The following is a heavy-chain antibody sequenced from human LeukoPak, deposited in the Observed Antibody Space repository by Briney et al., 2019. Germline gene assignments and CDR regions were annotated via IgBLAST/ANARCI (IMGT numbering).Heavy chain of an antibody. CDR1: GFTFSSHF. CDR3: AKRQGEYQLLLLPYYYYYMDV. CDR2: ISSSSGYI. Sequence: GGSLRLSCAASGFTFSSHFMNWVRPAPGKGLEWVSSISSSSGYIYYADSVRGRFTISRDNAKNTLYLRTNSLRAEDTAVYYCAKRQGEYQLLLLPYYYYYMDVWGKGTTVTISS. J-gene: IGHJ6*03. D-gene: IGHD2-2*01. V-gene: IGHV3-21*01.